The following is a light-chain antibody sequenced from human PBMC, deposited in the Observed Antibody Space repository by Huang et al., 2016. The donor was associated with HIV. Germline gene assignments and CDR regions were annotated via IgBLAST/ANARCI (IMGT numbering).Light chain of an antibody. CDR1: QSFLYCSNNKNY. Sequence: DIVMTQSPDCLAVSLGERATINCRSSQSFLYCSNNKNYLAWSQQKPGQPPKLLIFWASTRESGVPDRVSGSGSGTDVTLTISSLQAEDVAVYYCQQYYSAPLTFGGGTKVEIK. CDR3: QQYYSAPLT. J-gene: IGKJ4*01. CDR2: WAS. V-gene: IGKV4-1*01.